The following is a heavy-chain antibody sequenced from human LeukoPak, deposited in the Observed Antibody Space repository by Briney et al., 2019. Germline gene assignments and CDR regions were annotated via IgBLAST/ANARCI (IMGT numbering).Heavy chain of an antibody. V-gene: IGHV3-33*01. Sequence: PGGSLRLSCAASGFSFSTYAMHWVRQAPGKGPEWVAVIWNDESNRFYADSVKGRFTISRDSSKNTLYLQMNTLGDEDTGVYYCARDDYSETSGGTRDWGQGTLVTVST. D-gene: IGHD3-10*01. CDR3: ARDDYSETSGGTRD. J-gene: IGHJ4*02. CDR2: IWNDESNR. CDR1: GFSFSTYA.